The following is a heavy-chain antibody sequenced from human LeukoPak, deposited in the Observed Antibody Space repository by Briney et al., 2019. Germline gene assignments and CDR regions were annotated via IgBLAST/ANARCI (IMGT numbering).Heavy chain of an antibody. V-gene: IGHV4-4*07. CDR2: IYPSGST. D-gene: IGHD1-26*01. CDR1: GGSISSYY. J-gene: IGHJ4*02. Sequence: SETLSLTCTVSGGSISSYYWTWIRQPAGKGLEWIGRIYPSGSTNYNPSLKSRVTMSVDTSKNQFSLKPSSVTAADTAVYYCARENSGSYREFDYWGQGTLVTVSS. CDR3: ARENSGSYREFDY.